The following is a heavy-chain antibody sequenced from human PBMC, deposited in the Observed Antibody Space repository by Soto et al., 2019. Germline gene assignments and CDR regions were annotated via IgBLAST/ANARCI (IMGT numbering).Heavy chain of an antibody. Sequence: LRLSCAASGFTLRNYAMNWVRQAPGKGLEWASGISVSGGSTYYADSVKGRLTVSRDKSKNTVSLQMNSLRAGDTAVYFCEKGMYYYDSSGYRLFDYWSQGNLVTVSS. D-gene: IGHD3-22*01. CDR1: GFTLRNYA. CDR3: EKGMYYYDSSGYRLFDY. J-gene: IGHJ4*02. CDR2: ISVSGGST. V-gene: IGHV3-23*01.